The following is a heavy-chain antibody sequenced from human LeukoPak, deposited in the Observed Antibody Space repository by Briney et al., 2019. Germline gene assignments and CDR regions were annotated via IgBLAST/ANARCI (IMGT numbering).Heavy chain of an antibody. CDR1: GYTFTGYY. CDR2: INPNSGGI. CDR3: ARVVGATTPDY. J-gene: IGHJ4*02. Sequence: ASVKVSCKASGYTFTGYYMHWVRQAPGQGLEWMGWINPNSGGINYAQKFQGRVTMTRDTSISTAYMELSRLRSDDTAVYYCARVVGATTPDYWGQGTLVTVSS. D-gene: IGHD1-26*01. V-gene: IGHV1-2*02.